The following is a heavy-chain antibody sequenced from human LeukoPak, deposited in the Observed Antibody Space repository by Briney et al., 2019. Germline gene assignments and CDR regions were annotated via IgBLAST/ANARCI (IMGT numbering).Heavy chain of an antibody. V-gene: IGHV4-34*01. CDR2: IYYSGST. D-gene: IGHD3-22*01. CDR1: GGSFSGYY. CDR3: TRGLYDYDSSGYTNTFDI. Sequence: PSETLSLTCAVYGGSFSGYYWSWIRQPPGKGLEWIGSIYYSGSTYYNPSLKSRVTISVDTSKSQFSLKLSSVTAADTAVYYCTRGLYDYDSSGYTNTFDIWGQGTMVTVSS. J-gene: IGHJ3*02.